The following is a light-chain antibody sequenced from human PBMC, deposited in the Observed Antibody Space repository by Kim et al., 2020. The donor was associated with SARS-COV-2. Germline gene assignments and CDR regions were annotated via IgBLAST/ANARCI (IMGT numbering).Light chain of an antibody. CDR3: QAWDSSTAV. CDR2: QDS. J-gene: IGLJ2*01. V-gene: IGLV3-1*01. Sequence: SYELTQPPSVSVSPGQTASITCSGDKLGDKYACWYQQKPGQSPLLVIYQDSKRPSGIPERFSGSNSGNTATLTISGTQAMDEADYYCQAWDSSTAVFGGG. CDR1: KLGDKY.